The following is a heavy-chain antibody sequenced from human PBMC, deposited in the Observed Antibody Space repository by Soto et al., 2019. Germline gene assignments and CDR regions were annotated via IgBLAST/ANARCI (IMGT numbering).Heavy chain of an antibody. CDR1: GGSISSSSDY. Sequence: SETLALTCTVSGGSISSSSDYWSWIRQPPGKGLEWIGYIYYSGSTNYNPSLKSRVTISVDTSKNQFSLKLSSVTAADTAVYYCARADHHDAFDIWGQGTMVTVSS. J-gene: IGHJ3*02. V-gene: IGHV4-61*01. CDR3: ARADHHDAFDI. CDR2: IYYSGST.